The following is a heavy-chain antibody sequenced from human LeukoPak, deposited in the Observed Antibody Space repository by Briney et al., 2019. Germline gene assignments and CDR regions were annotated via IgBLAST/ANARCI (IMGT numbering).Heavy chain of an antibody. J-gene: IGHJ4*02. CDR3: VREPVEMATRIDY. Sequence: GGSLRLSCAASGFTFSRSWMHWVRQAPGKGLVWVSRLNDDGSYTNYADSVKGRFTISRDNSQNTLYLQINSLRPEDTAVYYCVREPVEMATRIDYWGQGTLVSVSS. CDR1: GFTFSRSW. D-gene: IGHD5-24*01. V-gene: IGHV3-74*01. CDR2: LNDDGSYT.